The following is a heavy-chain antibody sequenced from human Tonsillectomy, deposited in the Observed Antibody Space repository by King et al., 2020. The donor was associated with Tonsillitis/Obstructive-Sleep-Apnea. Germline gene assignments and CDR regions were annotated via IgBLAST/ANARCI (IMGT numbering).Heavy chain of an antibody. D-gene: IGHD3-3*01. V-gene: IGHV5-51*01. CDR3: ARFRITRAIFGVALRAFDI. J-gene: IGHJ3*02. Sequence: VQLVQSGAEVKKPGESLKISCKGSGYSFTSYWIGWVRQMPGKGLEWMGIIYPGDSDTRYSPSFQGQVTIPADKSISTAYLQWSSLKASDTAMYYCARFRITRAIFGVALRAFDIWGQGTMVTVSS. CDR1: GYSFTSYW. CDR2: IYPGDSDT.